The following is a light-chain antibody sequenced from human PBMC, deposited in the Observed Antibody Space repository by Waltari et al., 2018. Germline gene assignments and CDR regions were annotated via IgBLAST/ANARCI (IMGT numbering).Light chain of an antibody. J-gene: IGLJ3*02. CDR1: NIGGKS. CDR3: QVWDYATDHVV. CDR2: DDS. Sequence: YVLTQPPSVSVAPGQTATIACGGNNIGGKSVHWYQQKPGQAPVLVVYDDSDRPSGIPERLSGSNAGNTATLTISRVEVGDEADYYCQVWDYATDHVVFGGGTKLTVL. V-gene: IGLV3-21*02.